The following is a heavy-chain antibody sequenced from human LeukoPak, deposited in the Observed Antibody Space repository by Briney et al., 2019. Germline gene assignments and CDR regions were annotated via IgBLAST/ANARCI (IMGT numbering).Heavy chain of an antibody. CDR3: ARDGYKHAFDY. CDR2: IIPIFGTA. CDR1: GGTFSSYA. Sequence: SVKLSCKASGGTFSSYAISWVRHAPGQGLEWMGGIIPIFGTANYAQKFQGRVTITTDESTSTAYMELSSLRSEDTGVYVCARDGYKHAFDYWGQGTLVTVSS. V-gene: IGHV1-69*05. J-gene: IGHJ4*02. D-gene: IGHD5-24*01.